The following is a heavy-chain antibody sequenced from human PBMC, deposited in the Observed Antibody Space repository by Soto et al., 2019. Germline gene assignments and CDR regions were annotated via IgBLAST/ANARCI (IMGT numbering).Heavy chain of an antibody. CDR2: INWNSGSI. D-gene: IGHD3-22*01. CDR3: AKGYNYDRSGNPDY. CDR1: GFTFDDYA. Sequence: EVPLAESGGGLVQPGRSLRLSGAAPGFTFDDYAMHWVRQAPGTGLEWVSGINWNSGSIGYADSVKGRFTISRDNAKNSLYLQMNSLRTEDTALYYCAKGYNYDRSGNPDYWGQGTLVTVSS. V-gene: IGHV3-9*01. J-gene: IGHJ4*02.